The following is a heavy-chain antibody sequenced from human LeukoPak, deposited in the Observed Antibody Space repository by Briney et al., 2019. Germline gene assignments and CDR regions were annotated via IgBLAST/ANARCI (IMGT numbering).Heavy chain of an antibody. V-gene: IGHV1-69*04. J-gene: IGHJ6*02. CDR1: GGTFSSYA. CDR2: IIPILGIA. D-gene: IGHD1-26*01. Sequence: SVRVSCKASGGTFSSYAISWVRQAPGQGLEWMGRIIPILGIANYAQKFQGRVTITRDTSASTAYMELSSLRSEDTAVYYCARDWVGATRNYYYGMDVWGQGTTVTVSS. CDR3: ARDWVGATRNYYYGMDV.